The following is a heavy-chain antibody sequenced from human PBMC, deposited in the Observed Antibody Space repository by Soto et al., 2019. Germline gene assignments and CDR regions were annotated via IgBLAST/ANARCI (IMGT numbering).Heavy chain of an antibody. D-gene: IGHD5-12*01. V-gene: IGHV3-30-3*01. CDR3: ARDERWLQSHFDY. CDR1: GFTFSSYA. J-gene: IGHJ4*02. CDR2: ISYDGSNK. Sequence: QVQLVESGGGVVQPGRSPRLSCAASGFTFSSYAMHWVRQAPGKGLEWVAVISYDGSNKYYADSVKGRFTISRDNSKNTLYLQMNSLRAEDTAVYYCARDERWLQSHFDYWGQGTLVTVSS.